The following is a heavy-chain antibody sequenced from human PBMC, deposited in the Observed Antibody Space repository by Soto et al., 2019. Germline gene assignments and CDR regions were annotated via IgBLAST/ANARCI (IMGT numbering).Heavy chain of an antibody. V-gene: IGHV3-23*01. CDR2: ISGSGATT. CDR1: GFTFSSYA. Sequence: PWGSLRLSCAASGFTFSSYAMTWVRQAPGKGLEWVSGISGSGATTSYADSVKGRFTVSRDNSKNTLYLQMNSLRVEDTAVYYCAKLRYFDWSSYNWFEYWGQGTLVTVSS. D-gene: IGHD3-9*01. CDR3: AKLRYFDWSSYNWFEY. J-gene: IGHJ5*01.